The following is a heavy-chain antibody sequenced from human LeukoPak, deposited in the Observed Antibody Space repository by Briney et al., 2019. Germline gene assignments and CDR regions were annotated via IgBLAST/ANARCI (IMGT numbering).Heavy chain of an antibody. V-gene: IGHV3-30*14. CDR1: GFTFSSYA. CDR2: ISYDGSNK. Sequence: EAGGSLRLSCAASGFTFSSYAMHWVRQAPGKGLEWVAVISYDGSNKYYADSVKGRFTISRDNSKNTLYLQMNSLRAEDTAVYYCARVSWDYGGKTGQPADIWGQGTMVTVSS. CDR3: ARVSWDYGGKTGQPADI. J-gene: IGHJ3*02. D-gene: IGHD4-23*01.